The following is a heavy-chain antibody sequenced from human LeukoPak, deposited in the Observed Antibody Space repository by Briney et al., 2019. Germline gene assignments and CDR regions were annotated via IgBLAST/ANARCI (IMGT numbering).Heavy chain of an antibody. CDR2: ISSSGSTI. J-gene: IGHJ4*02. V-gene: IGHV3-11*01. Sequence: GGSLRLACAASGFTFSDYYMSWIRQAPGKGLEWVSYISSSGSTIYYADSVKGRFTISRDNAKNSLYLQMNSLRAEDTAVYYCAKDQRYSYGYRDYWGQGTLVTVSS. CDR1: GFTFSDYY. CDR3: AKDQRYSYGYRDY. D-gene: IGHD5-18*01.